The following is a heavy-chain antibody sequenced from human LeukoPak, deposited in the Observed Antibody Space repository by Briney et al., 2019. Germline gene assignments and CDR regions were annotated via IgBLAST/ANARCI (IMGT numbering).Heavy chain of an antibody. CDR3: ARDCGSSSLWDY. V-gene: IGHV3-48*01. D-gene: IGHD6-6*01. J-gene: IGHJ4*02. CDR1: GFTFSRYS. Sequence: PGGSLRLSCAASGFTFSRYSMNWVREAPGKGREWGSYISSSSSTIYYADSVKGRFTISRDNAKNSLYLQMNSLRAEDTAVYYCARDCGSSSLWDYWGQGTLVTVSS. CDR2: ISSSSSTI.